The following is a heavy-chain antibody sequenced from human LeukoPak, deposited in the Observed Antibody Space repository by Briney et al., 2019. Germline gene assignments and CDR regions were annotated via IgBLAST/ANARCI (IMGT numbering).Heavy chain of an antibody. D-gene: IGHD3-22*01. V-gene: IGHV3-7*01. CDR2: IKQDGSEK. CDR3: ARFYYYDSSGSFDY. CDR1: GFTFSSYG. J-gene: IGHJ4*02. Sequence: GGSLRLSCAASGFTFSSYGMSWVRQAPGKGLEWVANIKQDGSEKYYVDSVKGRFTISRDNAKNSLYLQMNSLRAEDTAVYYCARFYYYDSSGSFDYWGQGTLVTVSS.